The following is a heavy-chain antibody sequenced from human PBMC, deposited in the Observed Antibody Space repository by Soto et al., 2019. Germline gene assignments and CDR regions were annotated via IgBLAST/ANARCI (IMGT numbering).Heavy chain of an antibody. CDR2: IVVGSGNT. J-gene: IGHJ4*02. CDR1: GFTFTSSA. CDR3: AAGNTYYYDSSGYPPLDY. Sequence: SVKVSCKASGFTFTSSAVQWVRQARGQRLEWIGWIVVGSGNTNYAQKFQERVTITRDMSTSTAYMELSSLRSEDTAVYYCAAGNTYYYDSSGYPPLDYWGQGTLVTVSS. D-gene: IGHD3-22*01. V-gene: IGHV1-58*01.